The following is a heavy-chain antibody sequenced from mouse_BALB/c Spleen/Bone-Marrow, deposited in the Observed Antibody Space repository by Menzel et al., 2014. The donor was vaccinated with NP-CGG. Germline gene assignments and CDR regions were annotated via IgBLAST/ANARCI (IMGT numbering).Heavy chain of an antibody. CDR2: IRNKAYGYTT. V-gene: IGHV7-3*02. D-gene: IGHD1-1*01. Sequence: DVMLVESGGGLVQPGGSLRLSCATSGFTSTDYYMNWVRQPPGKALEWLAFIRNKAYGYTTEYSASVKGRFTISRDNSQNILYLQMNTLRAEDSATYYCARDMGGLLFDSWGQGTTLSVSS. CDR1: GFTSTDYY. CDR3: ARDMGGLLFDS. J-gene: IGHJ2*01.